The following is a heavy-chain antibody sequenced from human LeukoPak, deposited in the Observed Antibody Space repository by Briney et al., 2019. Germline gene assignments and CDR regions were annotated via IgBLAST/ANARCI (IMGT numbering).Heavy chain of an antibody. V-gene: IGHV3-53*01. D-gene: IGHD3-16*02. CDR3: VRGAGELNVWGSYRLGGFDY. Sequence: GGSLRLSCAASGFTVSRNYMTWVRQAPGKGLEWVSVIYSGGSTYYADSVKGRFTISRDNSKNTLYLQMNSLRAEDTAVYYCVRGAGELNVWGSYRLGGFDYWGQGTLVTVSS. CDR1: GFTVSRNY. CDR2: IYSGGST. J-gene: IGHJ4*02.